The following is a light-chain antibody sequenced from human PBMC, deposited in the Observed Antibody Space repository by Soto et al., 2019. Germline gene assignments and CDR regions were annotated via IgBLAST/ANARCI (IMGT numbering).Light chain of an antibody. V-gene: IGKV3-15*01. CDR2: GAS. CDR3: QQYGSSPIT. CDR1: RSVGSN. Sequence: EIVMTQSPATLSVSPGERATLSCRASRSVGSNLAWYQHKAGQAPRLLIYGASTRATGIPARFSGSGSGTDFTLTISRLEPEDIAVYYCQQYGSSPITFGQGTRLEIK. J-gene: IGKJ5*01.